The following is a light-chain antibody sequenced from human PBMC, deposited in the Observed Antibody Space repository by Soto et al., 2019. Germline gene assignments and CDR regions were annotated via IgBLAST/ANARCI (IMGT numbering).Light chain of an antibody. Sequence: QSALTQPPSVSGSPGQSVTISCSGLSPTNFVSWYQQCPGKPPRLIIFDVYKRPSGVPDRFSATKSGDTASLTISGLQPDDEAIYFCSSFAATHILIFGAGTKLTVL. CDR1: SPTNF. J-gene: IGLJ2*01. CDR3: SSFAATHILI. V-gene: IGLV2-11*01. CDR2: DVY.